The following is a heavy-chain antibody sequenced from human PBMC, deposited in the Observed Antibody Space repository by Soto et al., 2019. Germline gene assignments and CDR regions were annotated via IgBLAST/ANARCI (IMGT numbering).Heavy chain of an antibody. Sequence: QVQLQQWGAGPLRPLETLSLTCGVSGGSFSGYYWAWIRQSPGKGLELIGEINDRGSINYNPSLKSRVSISVDTSKNHYSLNLRSVTAADTAVYYCARESHDILTGPPWAWYFDLWGRGTLVTVSS. D-gene: IGHD3-9*01. CDR1: GGSFSGYY. CDR2: INDRGSI. J-gene: IGHJ2*01. V-gene: IGHV4-34*01. CDR3: ARESHDILTGPPWAWYFDL.